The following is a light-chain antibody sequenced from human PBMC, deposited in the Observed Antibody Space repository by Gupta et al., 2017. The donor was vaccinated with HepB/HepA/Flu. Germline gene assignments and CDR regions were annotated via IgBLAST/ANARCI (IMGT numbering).Light chain of an antibody. CDR1: QSFTRSY. Sequence: EIVLTQSPGTLSLSPGERATLSCRASQSFTRSYLAWYQQKPGQAHRLLIYGASSRATGIPDRFSVSGCGTDLTLTITRLEPEDFALSYCQCYEYSSPLSFGEGTKVEMK. J-gene: IGKJ4*01. V-gene: IGKV3-20*01. CDR2: GAS. CDR3: QCYEYSSPLS.